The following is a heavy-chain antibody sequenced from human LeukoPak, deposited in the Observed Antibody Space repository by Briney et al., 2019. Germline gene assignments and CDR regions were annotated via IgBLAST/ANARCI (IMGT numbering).Heavy chain of an antibody. CDR3: ARGVDYYDSSGYYDFDY. CDR1: GGSINSYY. D-gene: IGHD3-22*01. J-gene: IGHJ4*02. Sequence: PSETLSLTCIVSGGSINSYYWSWIRQPPGKGLEWIGHINYSGGTKYNPSLKSRVTISVDTPKNQFSLKLSSVTAADTAVYYCARGVDYYDSSGYYDFDYWGQGTLVTVSS. CDR2: INYSGGT. V-gene: IGHV4-59*01.